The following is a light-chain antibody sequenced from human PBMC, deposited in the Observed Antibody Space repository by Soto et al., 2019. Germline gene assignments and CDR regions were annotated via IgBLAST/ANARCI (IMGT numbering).Light chain of an antibody. CDR3: LQYYNTQYT. J-gene: IGKJ2*01. V-gene: IGKV4-1*01. Sequence: DIVMTQSPDSVAVSLGERATINCKSSQSILYSSNNKNYVAWYQQKPGQPPKLLIYWASIRESGVPDRFSGSGSGTDFTLTISGLQAEDVAVYYCLQYYNTQYTFGQGTKLEIK. CDR2: WAS. CDR1: QSILYSSNNKNY.